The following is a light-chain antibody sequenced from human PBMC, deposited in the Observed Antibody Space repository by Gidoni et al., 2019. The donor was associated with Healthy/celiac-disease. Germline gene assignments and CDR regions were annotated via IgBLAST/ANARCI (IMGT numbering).Light chain of an antibody. J-gene: IGLJ2*01. V-gene: IGLV3-1*01. CDR3: QAWDSSTHVV. CDR1: KLGDKY. Sequence: SYELTQPPPVSVSPGQTARITCSGDKLGDKYACWYQQKPGQSPVLVIYQDSKRPSGIPERFSGSNSGNTATLTISGTQAMDEADYYCQAWDSSTHVVFGGGTKLTVL. CDR2: QDS.